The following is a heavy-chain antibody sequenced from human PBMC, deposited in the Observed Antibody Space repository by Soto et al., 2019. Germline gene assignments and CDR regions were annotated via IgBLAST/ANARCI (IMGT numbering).Heavy chain of an antibody. Sequence: SVKVCCKASGGTFSSYAISWVRQAPGQGLEWMGGIIPIFGTANYAQKFQGRVTITADESTSTAYKELSSLRSEDTAVYYCAREYCSGGSCYSTPWRQGTLVPVSS. CDR3: AREYCSGGSCYSTP. V-gene: IGHV1-69*13. CDR1: GGTFSSYA. CDR2: IIPIFGTA. J-gene: IGHJ5*02. D-gene: IGHD2-15*01.